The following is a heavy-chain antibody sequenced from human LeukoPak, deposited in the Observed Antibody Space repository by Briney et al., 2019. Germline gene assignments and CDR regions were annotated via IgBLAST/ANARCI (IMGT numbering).Heavy chain of an antibody. Sequence: GASVKVSCKASGYTFTSYGISWVRQAPGQGLEWMGWISAYNGNTNYAQKPQGRVTMTTDTSTSTAYMELRSLRSDDTAVYYCARVAGFLEWLSVDYWGQGTLVTVSS. D-gene: IGHD3-3*01. CDR1: GYTFTSYG. CDR3: ARVAGFLEWLSVDY. J-gene: IGHJ4*02. CDR2: ISAYNGNT. V-gene: IGHV1-18*01.